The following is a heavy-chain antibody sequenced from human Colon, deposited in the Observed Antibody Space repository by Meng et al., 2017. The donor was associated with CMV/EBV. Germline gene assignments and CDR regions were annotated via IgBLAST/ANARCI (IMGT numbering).Heavy chain of an antibody. V-gene: IGHV3-74*01. Sequence: LACAACAFTFSSYWMHWVRQAPGKGLVWVSRINSDGSSTSYADSVKGRFTISRDNAKNTLYLQMNSLRAEDTAVYYCARNYNWFDPWGQGTLVTVSS. J-gene: IGHJ5*02. CDR3: ARNYNWFDP. CDR2: INSDGSST. CDR1: AFTFSSYW.